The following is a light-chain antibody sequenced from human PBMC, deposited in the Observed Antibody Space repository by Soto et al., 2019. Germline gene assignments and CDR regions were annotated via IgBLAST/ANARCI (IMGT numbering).Light chain of an antibody. CDR1: QSISNY. J-gene: IGKJ1*01. V-gene: IGKV1-39*01. CDR3: QQSYSTPRT. Sequence: DIQMTQSPSSLSAPVGDRVTITCRASQSISNYLNWYQQKPGKAPKLLIYAAYSLQSGVTSRFSGSGSGTDFTLTISSLQPEDFATYYCQQSYSTPRTFGQGTKVDI. CDR2: AAY.